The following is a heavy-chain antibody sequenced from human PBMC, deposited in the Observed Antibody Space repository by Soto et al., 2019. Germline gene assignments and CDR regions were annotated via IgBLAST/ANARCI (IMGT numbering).Heavy chain of an antibody. CDR3: ARDASYNYGMDV. CDR2: INPNSGGT. V-gene: IGHV1-2*04. J-gene: IGHJ6*02. Sequence: ASVKVSCKASGYTFTGYYMHWVRQAPGQGLEWMGWINPNSGGTNYAQKFQGWVTMTRDTSISTAYMELSRLRSDDTAVYYCARDASYNYGMDVWGQGTTVTVSS. CDR1: GYTFTGYY.